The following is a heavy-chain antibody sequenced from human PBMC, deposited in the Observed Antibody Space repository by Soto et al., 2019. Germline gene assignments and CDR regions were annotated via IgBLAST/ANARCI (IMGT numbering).Heavy chain of an antibody. CDR3: ASSVTFRSTMNYMDF. D-gene: IGHD1-7*01. J-gene: IGHJ6*02. V-gene: IGHV5-51*01. CDR2: IYPADSDT. CDR1: GYTFSNYW. Sequence: GESLKISCKGSGYTFSNYWIAWVRQMPGKGLEWMGIIYPADSDTKYSPSFQGQVTISADKSINTAYLQWSSLKASDTAMYYCASSVTFRSTMNYMDFWGQGSMVTVSS.